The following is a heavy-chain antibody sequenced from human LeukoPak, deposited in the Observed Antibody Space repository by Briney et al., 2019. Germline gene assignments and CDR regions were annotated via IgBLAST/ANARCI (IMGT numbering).Heavy chain of an antibody. CDR2: ISAYNGNT. Sequence: ASVKVSCKASGYTFTSYGISWVRQAPGQGLEWMGWISAYNGNTNYAQKLQGRVTMTTDTSTSTAYMELRSLRSDDTAVYYCARDLPAEVQWLLQGDYWGQGTLVTVSS. V-gene: IGHV1-18*01. D-gene: IGHD3-22*01. J-gene: IGHJ4*02. CDR1: GYTFTSYG. CDR3: ARDLPAEVQWLLQGDY.